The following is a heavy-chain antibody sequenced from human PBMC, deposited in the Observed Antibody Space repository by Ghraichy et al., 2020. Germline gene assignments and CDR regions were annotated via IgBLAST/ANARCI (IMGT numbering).Heavy chain of an antibody. CDR1: GFTFNEYA. V-gene: IGHV3-9*01. Sequence: SLNISCAASGFTFNEYAMHWVRQAPGKGLEWVSSVSGYSGSLGYAESVKGRFTISRDNAKNSLYLQLNSLRSEDTALYYCAKASGSIPYYFDHWGRGTLVTVSS. D-gene: IGHD3-10*01. CDR2: VSGYSGSL. J-gene: IGHJ4*02. CDR3: AKASGSIPYYFDH.